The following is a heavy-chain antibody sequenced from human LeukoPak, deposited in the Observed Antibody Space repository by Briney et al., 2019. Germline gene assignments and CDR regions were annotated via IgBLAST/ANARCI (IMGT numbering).Heavy chain of an antibody. V-gene: IGHV4-38-2*02. CDR2: IYHSGST. CDR3: ARHIGYCSSTSCYAFDI. J-gene: IGHJ3*02. Sequence: PSETLSLTCTVSGGSISSYYWGWIRQPPGKGLEWIGSIYHSGSTYYNPSLKSRVTISVDTSKNQFSLKLSSVTAADTAVYYCARHIGYCSSTSCYAFDIWGQGTMATVSS. CDR1: GGSISSYY. D-gene: IGHD2-2*01.